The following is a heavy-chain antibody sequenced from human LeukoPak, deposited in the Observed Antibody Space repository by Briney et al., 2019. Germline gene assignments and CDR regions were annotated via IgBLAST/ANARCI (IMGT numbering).Heavy chain of an antibody. CDR3: ASILERSGSYYFDY. Sequence: PSETLSLTCAVYGGSFSGYYRSWIRQPPGKGLEWIGEINHSGSTNYNPSLKSRVTISVDTSKNQFSLKLSSVTAADTAVYYCASILERSGSYYFDYWGQGTLVTVSS. CDR2: INHSGST. J-gene: IGHJ4*02. V-gene: IGHV4-34*01. D-gene: IGHD1-26*01. CDR1: GGSFSGYY.